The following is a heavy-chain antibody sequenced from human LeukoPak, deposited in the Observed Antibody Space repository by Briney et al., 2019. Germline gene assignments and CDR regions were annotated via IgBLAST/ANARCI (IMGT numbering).Heavy chain of an antibody. CDR1: GFTFSSYA. CDR3: AKSMRRVSSTVIYYFDY. D-gene: IGHD4-11*01. CDR2: ISGSGGST. Sequence: GGSLRLSCAASGFTFSSYAMSWVRQAPGKGLEWVSAISGSGGSTYYADSVKGRFTISRDNSKNTLYLQMNSLRAEDTAVYHCAKSMRRVSSTVIYYFDYWGQGTLVTVSS. V-gene: IGHV3-23*01. J-gene: IGHJ4*02.